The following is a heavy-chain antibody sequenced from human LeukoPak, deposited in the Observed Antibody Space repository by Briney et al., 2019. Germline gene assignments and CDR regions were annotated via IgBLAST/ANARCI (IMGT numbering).Heavy chain of an antibody. V-gene: IGHV3-23*01. CDR1: GFGFTFSSYA. CDR2: ISASGGST. J-gene: IGHJ6*02. CDR3: AKDRGDGYNWDYYYGMDV. Sequence: TGGSLRLSCAASGFGFTFSSYAMSWVRQAPGKGLEWVSVISASGGSTFYADSVKGRFTISRDNSKNTLYLQTNSLRAEDTAVYYCAKDRGDGYNWDYYYGMDVWGQGTTVTVSS. D-gene: IGHD5-24*01.